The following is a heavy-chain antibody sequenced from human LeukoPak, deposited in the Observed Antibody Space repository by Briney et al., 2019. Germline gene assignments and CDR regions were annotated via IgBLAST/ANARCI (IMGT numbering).Heavy chain of an antibody. J-gene: IGHJ3*02. D-gene: IGHD6-13*01. CDR1: GFTFDDYA. Sequence: GGSLRLSCAASGFTFDDYAMHWVRQAPGKGLEWVSGISWNSGSIGYADSVKGRFTISRDNAKNSLYLQMNSLRAEDTALYYCAKDGILAGQQLGSDAFDIWGQGTMVTVSS. CDR3: AKDGILAGQQLGSDAFDI. V-gene: IGHV3-9*01. CDR2: ISWNSGSI.